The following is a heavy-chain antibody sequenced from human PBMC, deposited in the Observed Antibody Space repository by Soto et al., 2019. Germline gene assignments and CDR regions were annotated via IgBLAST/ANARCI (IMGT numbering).Heavy chain of an antibody. J-gene: IGHJ6*02. CDR1: GFFFNNYD. Sequence: QLLESGGGLTQAGGSLRLSCVGSGFFFNNYDMHWVRQVRGKGLEWVSAIGAADDPYYSVSVKGRFIVSRDNAQKSFYLQMNNRRAADAAVDFCARAYTGSLPSRGDYYYALDVWCRGTTVTVSS. D-gene: IGHD2-15*01. V-gene: IGHV3-13*05. CDR2: IGAADDP. CDR3: ARAYTGSLPSRGDYYYALDV.